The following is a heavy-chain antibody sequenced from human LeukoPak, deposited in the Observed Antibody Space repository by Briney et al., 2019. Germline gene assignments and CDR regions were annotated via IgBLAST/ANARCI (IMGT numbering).Heavy chain of an antibody. CDR2: ISYDGSNK. CDR3: ARVLQVQVVPAAPRSPNDY. CDR1: GFTFSSYA. Sequence: GGSLRLSCAASGFTFSSYAMHWVRQAPGKGLEWVAVISYDGSNKYYADSVKGRFTISRDNAKNSLYLQMNSLRAEDTAVYYCARVLQVQVVPAAPRSPNDYWGQGTLVTVSS. V-gene: IGHV3-30-3*01. D-gene: IGHD2-2*01. J-gene: IGHJ4*02.